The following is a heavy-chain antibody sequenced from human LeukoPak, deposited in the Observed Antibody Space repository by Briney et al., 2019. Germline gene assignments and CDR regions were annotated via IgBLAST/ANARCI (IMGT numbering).Heavy chain of an antibody. J-gene: IGHJ4*02. CDR3: AREYYDFWSPLFDY. D-gene: IGHD3-3*01. CDR1: GFTFSSYA. Sequence: PGRSLRLSCAASGFTFSSYAMHWVRQTPGKGLEWVAVISSDGNNKYYADFEKGRFTISRDNSKNTLYLQMNSLRVEDTAVYYCAREYYDFWSPLFDYWGQGTLVTVSS. CDR2: ISSDGNNK. V-gene: IGHV3-30-3*01.